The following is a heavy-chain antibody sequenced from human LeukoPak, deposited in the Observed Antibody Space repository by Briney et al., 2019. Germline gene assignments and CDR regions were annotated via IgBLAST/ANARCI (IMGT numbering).Heavy chain of an antibody. Sequence: SETLSLTCTVSGGSLSSYYWSWIRQPPGKGLEWIGEINHSGSTNYNPSLKSRVTISVDTSKNQFSLKLSSVTAADTAVYYCARDPHYDSSGYYYDYWGQGTLVTVSS. D-gene: IGHD3-22*01. CDR2: INHSGST. V-gene: IGHV4-34*01. CDR3: ARDPHYDSSGYYYDY. J-gene: IGHJ4*02. CDR1: GGSLSSYY.